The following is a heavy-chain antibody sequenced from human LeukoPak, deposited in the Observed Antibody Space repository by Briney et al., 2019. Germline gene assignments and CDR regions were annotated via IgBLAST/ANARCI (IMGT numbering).Heavy chain of an antibody. CDR1: GFTFSSYS. CDR2: ISGSSNDI. J-gene: IGHJ4*02. CDR3: ARVETQEFWRAYVFDY. Sequence: PGGSLRLSCAASGFTFSSYSMNWVRQAPGKGLEWVSLISGSSNDISYADSVKGRFTISRDNAKKSLYLQMNNLKAEDTAVYYCARVETQEFWRAYVFDYWGQGALVTVSS. V-gene: IGHV3-21*01. D-gene: IGHD3-3*01.